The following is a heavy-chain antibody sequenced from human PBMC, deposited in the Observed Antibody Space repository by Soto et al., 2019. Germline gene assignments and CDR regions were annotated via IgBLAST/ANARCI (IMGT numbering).Heavy chain of an antibody. V-gene: IGHV1-18*04. D-gene: IGHD3-3*01. CDR1: GYTFTSYG. Sequence: QVQLVQSGAEVRNPGASVKVSCKASGYTFTSYGLNWVRQAPGQGLEWMGWISAYNDNPNYAQKVQGRVTVTIDTSTSLGYMELRSLRSDGTAVYYCARGQIRSDFDYWGQGTLVTGSS. J-gene: IGHJ4*02. CDR3: ARGQIRSDFDY. CDR2: ISAYNDNP.